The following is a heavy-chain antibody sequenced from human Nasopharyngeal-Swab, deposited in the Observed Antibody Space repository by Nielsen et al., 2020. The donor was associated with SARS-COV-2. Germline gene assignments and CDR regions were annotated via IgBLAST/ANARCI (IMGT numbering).Heavy chain of an antibody. Sequence: WIRQPPGKGLEWVSSISSSSSYIYYADSVKGRFTISRDNVKNSLYLQMNSLRAEDTAVYYCARADSYGYRGPFDYWGQGTLVTVSS. V-gene: IGHV3-21*01. D-gene: IGHD5-18*01. CDR3: ARADSYGYRGPFDY. CDR2: ISSSSSYI. J-gene: IGHJ4*02.